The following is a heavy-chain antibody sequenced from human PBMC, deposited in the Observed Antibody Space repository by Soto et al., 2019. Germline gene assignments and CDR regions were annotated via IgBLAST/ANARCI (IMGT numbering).Heavy chain of an antibody. J-gene: IGHJ1*01. V-gene: IGHV4-34*01. CDR1: GGSFSGYY. CDR2: INHSGST. CDR3: ARARGSYYLYFQH. D-gene: IGHD1-26*01. Sequence: QVQLQQWGAGLLKPSETLSLTCAVYGGSFSGYYWSWIRQPPGKGLEWIGEINHSGSTNYNPSLKSRVTISVDTSKNQFSLKLSSVPAADTAVYYCARARGSYYLYFQHWGQGTLVTVSS.